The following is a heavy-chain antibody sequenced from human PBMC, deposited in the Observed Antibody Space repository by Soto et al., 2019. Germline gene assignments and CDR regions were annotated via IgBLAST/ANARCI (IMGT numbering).Heavy chain of an antibody. CDR3: ARGSAGKRFEPRGYFDY. Sequence: SETLSLTCTVSGGSISSYYWSWIRQPPGKGLEWIGYIYYSGSTNYNPSLKSRVTISVDTSKNQFSLKLSSVTAADTAVYYCARGSAGKRFEPRGYFDYWGQGTLVTVSS. CDR1: GGSISSYY. J-gene: IGHJ4*02. V-gene: IGHV4-59*01. D-gene: IGHD3-3*01. CDR2: IYYSGST.